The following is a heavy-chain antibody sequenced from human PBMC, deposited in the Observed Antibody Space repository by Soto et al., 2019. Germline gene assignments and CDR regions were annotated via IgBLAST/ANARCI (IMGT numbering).Heavy chain of an antibody. J-gene: IGHJ4*02. CDR3: ARELVGYSYGYGYFDY. Sequence: GGSLRLSXAASGFTVSSNYMSWVRQAPGKGLEWVSVIYSGGSTYYADSVKGRFTISRDNSKNTLYLQMNSLRAEDTAVYYCARELVGYSYGYGYFDYWGQGTLVTVSS. V-gene: IGHV3-53*01. CDR2: IYSGGST. D-gene: IGHD5-18*01. CDR1: GFTVSSNY.